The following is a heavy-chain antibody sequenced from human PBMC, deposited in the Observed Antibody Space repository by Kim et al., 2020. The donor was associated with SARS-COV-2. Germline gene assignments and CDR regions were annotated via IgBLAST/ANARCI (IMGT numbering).Heavy chain of an antibody. D-gene: IGHD2-8*01. J-gene: IGHJ5*02. CDR2: INPSGGST. V-gene: IGHV1-46*01. CDR3: ARDLRVGFWDIVLMVYATHNWFDP. Sequence: ASVKVSCKASGYTFTSYYMHWVRQAPGQGLEWMGIINPSGGSTSYAQKFQGRVTMTRDTSTSTVYMELSSLRSEDTAVYYCARDLRVGFWDIVLMVYATHNWFDPWGQGTLVTVSS. CDR1: GYTFTSYY.